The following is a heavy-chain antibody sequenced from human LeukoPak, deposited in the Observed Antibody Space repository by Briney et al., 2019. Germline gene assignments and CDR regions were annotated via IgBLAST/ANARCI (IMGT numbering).Heavy chain of an antibody. D-gene: IGHD2-2*01. V-gene: IGHV1-24*01. CDR3: ATVVPASGYFDY. Sequence: ASVKVPCKVSGYTLTELSMHWVRQAPGKGLEWMGGFDPEDGETIYAQKFQGRVTMTEDTSTDTAYMELSSLRSEDTAVYSCATVVPASGYFDYWGQGTLVTVSS. J-gene: IGHJ4*02. CDR2: FDPEDGET. CDR1: GYTLTELS.